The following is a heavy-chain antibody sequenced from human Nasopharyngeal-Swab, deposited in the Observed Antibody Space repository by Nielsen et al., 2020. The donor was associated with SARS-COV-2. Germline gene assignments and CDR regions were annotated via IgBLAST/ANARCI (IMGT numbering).Heavy chain of an antibody. CDR1: GFTFSSYD. CDR3: ASGDSPRGVAYYYYGMDV. J-gene: IGHJ6*02. V-gene: IGHV3-13*01. Sequence: GESLKLSFAASGFTFSSYDMHWVRQATGKGLEWVSAIGTAGDTYYPGSVKGRFTISRENAKNSLYLQMNSLRAEDTAVYYCASGDSPRGVAYYYYGMDVWGQGTTVTASS. D-gene: IGHD3-10*01. CDR2: IGTAGDT.